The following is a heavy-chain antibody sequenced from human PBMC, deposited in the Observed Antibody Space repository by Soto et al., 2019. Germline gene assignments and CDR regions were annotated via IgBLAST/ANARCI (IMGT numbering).Heavy chain of an antibody. CDR3: ARGDEYYYDSSRRTLGGMDV. J-gene: IGHJ6*02. Sequence: QVQLVQSGAEVKKPGASVKVSCKASGYTFTSYGISWVRQAPGQGLEWMGWISGYNGNTNSAQQLQGRVTMTTDTSTTTAYMELRSLRSDDTAVYFCARGDEYYYDSSRRTLGGMDVWGQRTTVTVSS. CDR1: GYTFTSYG. CDR2: ISGYNGNT. D-gene: IGHD3-22*01. V-gene: IGHV1-18*01.